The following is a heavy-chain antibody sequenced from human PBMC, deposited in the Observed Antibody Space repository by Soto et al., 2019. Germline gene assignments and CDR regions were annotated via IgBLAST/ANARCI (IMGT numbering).Heavy chain of an antibody. D-gene: IGHD6-6*01. CDR1: GGTFSSYA. CDR2: IIPIFGTA. V-gene: IGHV1-69*01. J-gene: IGHJ4*02. CDR3: ARDGSSPPRGSNSFDY. Sequence: QVQLVQSGAEVKKPGSSVKVSCKASGGTFSSYAISWVRQAPGQGLEWMGGIIPIFGTANYAQKFQGRVTIPGDESTSIASRERSSLRPEDTPVYYWARDGSSPPRGSNSFDYWGQGPLVTVSS.